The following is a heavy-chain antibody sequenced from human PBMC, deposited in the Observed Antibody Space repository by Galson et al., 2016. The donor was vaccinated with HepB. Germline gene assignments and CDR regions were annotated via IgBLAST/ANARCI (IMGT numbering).Heavy chain of an antibody. CDR3: ARRRTYGDSPAAFEI. J-gene: IGHJ3*02. CDR2: IYYSGNT. V-gene: IGHV4-39*01. Sequence: ETLSLTCTVSGASLNRNAYYWDWIRQPPGKGLEWIGTIYYSGNTYYNPSLKSRVTISVDTSKNQFSLKWSTLTAADTAVYYCARRRTYGDSPAAFEIWGQGTMVTVSS. D-gene: IGHD2-21*02. CDR1: GASLNRNAYY.